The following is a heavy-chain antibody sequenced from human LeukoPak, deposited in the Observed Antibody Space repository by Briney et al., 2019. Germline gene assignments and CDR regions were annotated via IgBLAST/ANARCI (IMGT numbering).Heavy chain of an antibody. CDR1: GFTVSSNY. Sequence: GGSLRLSCAASGFTVSSNYMSWVRQAPGKGLEWVASIRQDGREKYFVDSVKGRFTISIDSSKNSLFLQMDSLSAEDTAMFYCTRDISGTMTYWGQGTLVTVSS. D-gene: IGHD3-10*01. CDR2: IRQDGREK. J-gene: IGHJ4*02. CDR3: TRDISGTMTY. V-gene: IGHV3-7*04.